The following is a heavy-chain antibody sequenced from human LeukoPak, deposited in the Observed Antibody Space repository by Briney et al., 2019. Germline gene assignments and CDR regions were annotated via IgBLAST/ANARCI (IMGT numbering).Heavy chain of an antibody. Sequence: PSETLSLTCAVYGGSFSGYYWSWIRQPPGKGLEWIGEINHSGSTNYNPSLKGRVTISVDTSKNQFSLKLSSVTAADTAVYYCARVADIDYYCMDVWGKGTTVTVSS. CDR1: GGSFSGYY. J-gene: IGHJ6*03. CDR2: INHSGST. D-gene: IGHD2-15*01. CDR3: ARVADIDYYCMDV. V-gene: IGHV4-34*01.